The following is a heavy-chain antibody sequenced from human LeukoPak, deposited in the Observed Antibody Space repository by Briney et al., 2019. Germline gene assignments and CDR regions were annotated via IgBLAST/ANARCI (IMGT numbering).Heavy chain of an antibody. D-gene: IGHD3-22*01. CDR1: GFTFDDYG. J-gene: IGHJ4*02. Sequence: GGSLRLSCAASGFTFDDYGMSWVRQAPGKGLEWVSGINWSGGSTGYADSVKGRFTIYRDNAKNSLYLQMNSLSAEDTALYYCARGEYNYYDSSAYYYYFDCWGQGTLVTVSS. V-gene: IGHV3-20*04. CDR2: INWSGGST. CDR3: ARGEYNYYDSSAYYYYFDC.